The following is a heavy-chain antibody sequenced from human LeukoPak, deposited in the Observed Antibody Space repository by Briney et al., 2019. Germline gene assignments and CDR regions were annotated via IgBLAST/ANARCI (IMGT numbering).Heavy chain of an antibody. CDR3: ARARREYSYGYRPNEMGHYFDH. CDR1: GGSFSGYY. V-gene: IGHV4-34*01. D-gene: IGHD5-18*01. Sequence: SETLSLTCAVYGGSFSGYYWSWIRQPPGKGLEWIGEINHSGSTNYNPSLKSRVTISVDTSKNQFSLKLSSVTAADTAVYYCARARREYSYGYRPNEMGHYFDHWGQGTLVTVSS. J-gene: IGHJ4*02. CDR2: INHSGST.